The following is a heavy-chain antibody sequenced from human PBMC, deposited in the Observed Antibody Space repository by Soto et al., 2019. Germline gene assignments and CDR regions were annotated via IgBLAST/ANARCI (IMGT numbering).Heavy chain of an antibody. J-gene: IGHJ6*02. D-gene: IGHD4-4*01. CDR3: AKDAGTVTNYYGMDV. Sequence: GGSLRLSCAASGFTFSSYGMHWVRQAPGKGLEWVAVISYDGSNKYYADSVTGRFTISRDNSKNTLYLQMNSLRAEDTAVYYCAKDAGTVTNYYGMDVWGQGTTVTVSS. CDR1: GFTFSSYG. CDR2: ISYDGSNK. V-gene: IGHV3-30*18.